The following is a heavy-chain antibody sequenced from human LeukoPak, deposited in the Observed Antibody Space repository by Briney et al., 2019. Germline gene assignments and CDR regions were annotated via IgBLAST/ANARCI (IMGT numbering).Heavy chain of an antibody. D-gene: IGHD1-1*01. Sequence: GGFLRLSCAASGFTFSSYAMHWVRQAPGKGLEWVAVISYDGSNKYYADSVKGRFTISRDNSKNTLYLQMNSLRAEDTAVYYGAKGGPRSRGTRYRMDVWGQGTMVTVSS. CDR2: ISYDGSNK. CDR3: AKGGPRSRGTRYRMDV. CDR1: GFTFSSYA. V-gene: IGHV3-30-3*01. J-gene: IGHJ6*02.